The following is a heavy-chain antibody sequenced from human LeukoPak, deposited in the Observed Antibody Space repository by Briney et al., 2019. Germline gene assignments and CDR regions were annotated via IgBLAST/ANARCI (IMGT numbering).Heavy chain of an antibody. D-gene: IGHD3-3*01. Sequence: SETLSLTCTVSGGSISSSSYYWGWIRQPPGKGLEWIGSIYYSGSTNYNPSLKSRVTISVDTSKNQFSLKLSSVTAADTAVYYCARGSYDFWSGYYTAVDYWGQGTLVTVSS. CDR1: GGSISSSSYY. CDR2: IYYSGST. CDR3: ARGSYDFWSGYYTAVDY. V-gene: IGHV4-39*07. J-gene: IGHJ4*02.